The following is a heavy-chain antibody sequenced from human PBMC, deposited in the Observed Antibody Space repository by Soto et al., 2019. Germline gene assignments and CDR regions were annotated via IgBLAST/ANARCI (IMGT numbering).Heavy chain of an antibody. CDR1: VGTFSSYA. CDR2: IIPIFGTA. Sequence: GASVKVSCKASVGTFSSYASSWVRQAPGQGLEWMGGIIPIFGTANYAQKFQGRVTITADESTSTAYMELSSLRSEDTAVYYCARAQRDYVWGSYRYYFDYWGQGTLVTVSS. D-gene: IGHD3-16*02. J-gene: IGHJ4*02. CDR3: ARAQRDYVWGSYRYYFDY. V-gene: IGHV1-69*13.